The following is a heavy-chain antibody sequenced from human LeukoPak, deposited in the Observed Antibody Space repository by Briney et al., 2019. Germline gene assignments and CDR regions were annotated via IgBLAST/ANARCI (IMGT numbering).Heavy chain of an antibody. D-gene: IGHD5-18*01. CDR3: ARDGIQLWSTGSFDY. V-gene: IGHV3-21*01. CDR2: ISSSSSYI. CDR1: GFSFSSYS. Sequence: PGRSLRLSCAASGFSFSSYSMNWVRQAPGKGLEWVSSISSSSSYIYYADSVKGRFTISRDNAKNSLYLQMNSLRAEDTAVYYCARDGIQLWSTGSFDYWGQGTLVTVSS. J-gene: IGHJ4*02.